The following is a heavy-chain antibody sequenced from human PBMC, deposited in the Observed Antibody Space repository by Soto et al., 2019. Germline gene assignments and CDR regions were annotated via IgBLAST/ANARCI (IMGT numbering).Heavy chain of an antibody. V-gene: IGHV1-8*01. Sequence: XSVKFSCKASVYTFTSYDINWVRQATGQGLEWMGWMNPNSGNTGYAQKFQGRVTMTRNTSISTAYMELSSLRSEDTAVYYCARAYDFWSGYYYYYYGMDAWGQGTTVTVSS. CDR2: MNPNSGNT. CDR1: VYTFTSYD. CDR3: ARAYDFWSGYYYYYYGMDA. D-gene: IGHD3-3*01. J-gene: IGHJ6*02.